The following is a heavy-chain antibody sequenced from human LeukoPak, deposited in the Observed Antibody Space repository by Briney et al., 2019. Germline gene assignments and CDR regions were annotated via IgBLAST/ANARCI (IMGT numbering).Heavy chain of an antibody. CDR2: INWNGGST. Sequence: GGSLRLSCAASGFNFHDYGMSWVRQAPGKGLEWVSSINWNGGSTSYADSVKGRFTISRDNAKNSLYLQMNRLRAEDTALYYCARDRFLRRPEPAEYWGQGTLVTVSS. J-gene: IGHJ4*02. CDR3: ARDRFLRRPEPAEY. CDR1: GFNFHDYG. D-gene: IGHD2/OR15-2a*01. V-gene: IGHV3-20*04.